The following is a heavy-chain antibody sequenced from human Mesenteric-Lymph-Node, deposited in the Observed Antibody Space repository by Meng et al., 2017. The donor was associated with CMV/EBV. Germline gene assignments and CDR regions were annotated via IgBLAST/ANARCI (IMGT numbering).Heavy chain of an antibody. CDR3: ARPAVRDSSSWYYFDY. D-gene: IGHD6-13*01. V-gene: IGHV5-51*01. J-gene: IGHJ4*02. Sequence: GESLKISCEGSGYSFTNYWIGWVRQMPGKGLEWMGIIYPGDSDTRYSPSFQGQVTISADKSISTAYLQWSSLKASDTAMYYCARPAVRDSSSWYYFDYWGQGTLVTVSS. CDR2: IYPGDSDT. CDR1: GYSFTNYW.